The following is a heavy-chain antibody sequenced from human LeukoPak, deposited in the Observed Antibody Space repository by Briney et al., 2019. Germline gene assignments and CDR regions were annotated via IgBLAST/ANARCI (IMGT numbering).Heavy chain of an antibody. J-gene: IGHJ4*02. Sequence: ASVKVSCKASGGTFSSYAISWVRQAPGQGLEWMGRIIPILGIANYAQKFQGRVTITTDESTSTAYMELSSLRSEDTAVYYCARLKLDSSGWYYFDYWGQGTLVTVSS. CDR1: GGTFSSYA. CDR2: IIPILGIA. V-gene: IGHV1-69*04. CDR3: ARLKLDSSGWYYFDY. D-gene: IGHD6-19*01.